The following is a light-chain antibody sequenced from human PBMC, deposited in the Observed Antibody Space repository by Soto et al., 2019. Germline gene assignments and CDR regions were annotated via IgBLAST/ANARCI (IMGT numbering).Light chain of an antibody. J-gene: IGKJ4*01. CDR1: QSVSRSN. CDR2: GAS. Sequence: EIVLTQSPGTLSLSPGERATRSCRASQSVSRSNFAWYQQKPGQAPRLLIYGASTSATGIPDRFSGSGSGTDFTLTISRLEPEDFAVYYCQQYSSARLTFGGGTKVEIK. V-gene: IGKV3-20*01. CDR3: QQYSSARLT.